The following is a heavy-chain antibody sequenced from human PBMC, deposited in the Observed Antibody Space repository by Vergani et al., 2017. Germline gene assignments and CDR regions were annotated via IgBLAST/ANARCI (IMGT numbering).Heavy chain of an antibody. CDR3: ARGHGYCSSTSCYGIAVAGGVW. J-gene: IGHJ4*02. CDR1: NYSISRGYF. Sequence: QVQLQESGPGLVKPSQTLSLTCSVSNYSISRGYFWGWIRRPPGKGLEWIASFHHTGMTYNNPSLKSRVTISVDTSKNLISLKLSSVTAADTAVYYCARGHGYCSSTSCYGIAVAGGVWWGQGTLVTVSS. V-gene: IGHV4-38-2*02. D-gene: IGHD2-2*01. CDR2: FHHTGMT.